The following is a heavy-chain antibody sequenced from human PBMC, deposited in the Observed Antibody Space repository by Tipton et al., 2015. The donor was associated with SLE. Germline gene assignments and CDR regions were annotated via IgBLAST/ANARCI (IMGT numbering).Heavy chain of an antibody. CDR1: GFSFNDYA. J-gene: IGHJ3*02. V-gene: IGHV3-21*01. Sequence: SGFSFNDYAMHWVRQAPGKGLEWVSSISSSSSYIYYADSVKGRFTISRDNAKNTLYLQMNSLRAEDAAVYYCARGMRGSNAFDIWGQGTKVTVSS. CDR2: ISSSSSYI. D-gene: IGHD3-10*01. CDR3: ARGMRGSNAFDI.